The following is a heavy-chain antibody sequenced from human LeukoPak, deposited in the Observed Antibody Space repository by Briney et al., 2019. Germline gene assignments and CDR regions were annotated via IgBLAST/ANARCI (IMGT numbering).Heavy chain of an antibody. J-gene: IGHJ3*02. CDR1: GYTFTSYY. V-gene: IGHV1-46*01. Sequence: ASVKVSCKASGYTFTSYYMHWVRQAPGQGLEWMGIINPSGGSTSYAQKFQGRVTMTRDTSTSTVYMELSSLRSEDTAVYYCARDRPTYYYDSSGQDALDIWGQGTMVTVSS. CDR2: INPSGGST. D-gene: IGHD3-22*01. CDR3: ARDRPTYYYDSSGQDALDI.